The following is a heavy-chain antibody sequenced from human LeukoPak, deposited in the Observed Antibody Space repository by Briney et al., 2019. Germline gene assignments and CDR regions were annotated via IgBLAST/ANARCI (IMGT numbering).Heavy chain of an antibody. V-gene: IGHV1-3*01. J-gene: IGHJ4*02. Sequence: ASVKVSCKASGYTFTNYAIHWVRQAPGQRPEWMGWINAGNGNTKYSQTFQDRVTVTRDKSASTAYMELSSLRSEDTAVYYSARGIWSSHKADYYLDQWGQGTLVAVSS. CDR3: ARGIWSSHKADYYLDQ. D-gene: IGHD3-3*01. CDR1: GYTFTNYA. CDR2: INAGNGNT.